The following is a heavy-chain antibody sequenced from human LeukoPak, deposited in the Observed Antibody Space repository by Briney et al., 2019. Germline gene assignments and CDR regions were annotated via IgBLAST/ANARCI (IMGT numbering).Heavy chain of an antibody. J-gene: IGHJ4*02. CDR3: ANPPTVTSFDH. CDR1: GFTFSRYA. D-gene: IGHD4-11*01. CDR2: ISTSGGNT. Sequence: GGSLRLSCAASGFTFSRYAMSWVRQAPGKGLEWVSGISTSGGNTDYADSVKGRFTISRDNSKKTLYLQMNSLRAEDTAVYYCANPPTVTSFDHWGQGTLVTVSS. V-gene: IGHV3-23*01.